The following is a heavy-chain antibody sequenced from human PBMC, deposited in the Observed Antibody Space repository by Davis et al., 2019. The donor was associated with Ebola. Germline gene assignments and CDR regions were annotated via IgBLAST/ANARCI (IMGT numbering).Heavy chain of an antibody. Sequence: GESLKISCAASGFTFSSYGMHWVRQAPGKGLEWVAVIWYDGSNKYYADSVKGRFTISRDNSKNTLYLQMNSLRAEDTAMYYCARVHTSYGNAFDVWGRGTMVTVSS. CDR1: GFTFSSYG. CDR2: IWYDGSNK. CDR3: ARVHTSYGNAFDV. D-gene: IGHD4-17*01. V-gene: IGHV3-33*01. J-gene: IGHJ3*01.